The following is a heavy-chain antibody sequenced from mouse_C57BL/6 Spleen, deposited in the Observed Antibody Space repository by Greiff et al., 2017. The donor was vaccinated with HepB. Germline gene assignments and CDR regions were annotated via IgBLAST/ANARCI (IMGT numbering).Heavy chain of an antibody. D-gene: IGHD1-1*01. J-gene: IGHJ1*03. CDR1: GYTFTSYW. Sequence: QVHVKQPGAELVRPGSSVKLSCKASGYTFTSYWMHWVKQRPIQGLEWIGNIDPSDSETHYNQKFKDKATLTVDKSSSTAYMQLSSLTSEDSAVYYCARGIYYYGSGDWYFDVWGTGTTVTVSS. CDR3: ARGIYYYGSGDWYFDV. CDR2: IDPSDSET. V-gene: IGHV1-52*01.